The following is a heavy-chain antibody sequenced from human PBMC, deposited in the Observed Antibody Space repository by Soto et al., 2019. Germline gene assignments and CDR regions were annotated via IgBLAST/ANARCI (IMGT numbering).Heavy chain of an antibody. D-gene: IGHD6-19*01. CDR3: ARATSGWYKDAFDI. V-gene: IGHV3-30-3*01. CDR2: ISYDGSNK. J-gene: IGHJ3*02. CDR1: GFTFSSYA. Sequence: QVQVVESGGGVVQPGRSLRLSCAASGFTFSSYAMYWVRQAPGTGLEWVAVISYDGSNKYDADSVKGRFTISRDNSKNTLYLQMNSLRAEDTAVYYCARATSGWYKDAFDIRGQGTMVTVSS.